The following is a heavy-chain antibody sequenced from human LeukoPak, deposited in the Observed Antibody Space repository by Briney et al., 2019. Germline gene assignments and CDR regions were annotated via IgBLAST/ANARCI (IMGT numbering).Heavy chain of an antibody. V-gene: IGHV4-59*01. CDR2: ISYTGRS. J-gene: IGHJ5*02. CDR3: AREQDGSGWGWLDP. Sequence: PSETLSLTCTVSGGSINDYYWNWIRQPPGKGLEWIGYISYTGRSKHNPSLKSRVTISVDTSKNRFSLTLSSVTVADTAVYYCAREQDGSGWGWLDPWGQGTLVTVSS. CDR1: GGSINDYY. D-gene: IGHD3-22*01.